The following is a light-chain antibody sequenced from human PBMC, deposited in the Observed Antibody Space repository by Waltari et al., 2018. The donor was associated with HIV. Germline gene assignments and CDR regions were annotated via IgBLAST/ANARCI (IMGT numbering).Light chain of an antibody. CDR3: NSRDSPYVV. J-gene: IGLJ2*01. CDR2: GKN. V-gene: IGLV3-19*01. Sequence: SSELTQDPAVSVALGQTVRITCQGDSLRTYYQSWYQQKPGQAPVLVIYGKNSRPSGIPDRFSGSSSGNTASLTITGAQAEDEADYYCNSRDSPYVVFGGGTKLTVL. CDR1: SLRTYY.